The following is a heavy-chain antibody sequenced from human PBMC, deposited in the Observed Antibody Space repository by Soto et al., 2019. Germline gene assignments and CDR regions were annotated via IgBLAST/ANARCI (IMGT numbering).Heavy chain of an antibody. J-gene: IGHJ4*02. V-gene: IGHV1-3*04. Sequence: ASVKVSCKASGYTFASFVIHWVRQAPGQRLEWMGWINTDNGNTKYSQKFQGRVTITRDTSASTAYMELSSLISEDTAVYYCASEMAVYWSGCFDVWGKGTLVTVAS. CDR3: ASEMAVYWSGCFDV. CDR1: GYTFASFV. CDR2: INTDNGNT. D-gene: IGHD2-8*02.